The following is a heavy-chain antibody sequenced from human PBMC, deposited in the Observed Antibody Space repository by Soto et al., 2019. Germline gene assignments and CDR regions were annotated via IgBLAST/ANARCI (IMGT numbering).Heavy chain of an antibody. J-gene: IGHJ6*02. CDR3: ARLHIVVVTARPFYGMDV. D-gene: IGHD2-21*02. CDR1: GGTFSSYA. CDR2: IIPIFGTA. V-gene: IGHV1-69*01. Sequence: QVQLVQSGAEVKKPGSSVKVSCKASGGTFSSYAISWVRQAPGQGLEWMGGIIPIFGTANYAQKFQGRVTITADESTSTAYMERSSLRSEDTAVYYCARLHIVVVTARPFYGMDVWGQGTTVTVSS.